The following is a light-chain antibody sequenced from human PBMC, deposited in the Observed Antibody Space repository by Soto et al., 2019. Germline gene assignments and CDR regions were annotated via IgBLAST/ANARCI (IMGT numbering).Light chain of an antibody. Sequence: EIVMTQSPATLSVSPGERATLSCRASQAISSNLAWYQQKPGQAPRLLIYGTSTRATGIPARFSGSGSGTEFTLTISSLQSEDFALYYCQQYSRWPPYTFGQGTKVEIK. J-gene: IGKJ2*01. CDR2: GTS. V-gene: IGKV3D-15*01. CDR1: QAISSN. CDR3: QQYSRWPPYT.